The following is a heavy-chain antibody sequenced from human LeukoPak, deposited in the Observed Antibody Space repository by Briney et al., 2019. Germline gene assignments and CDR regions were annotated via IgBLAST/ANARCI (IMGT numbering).Heavy chain of an antibody. J-gene: IGHJ4*02. Sequence: PGGSLRLSCAGSGFTFFNAWMSWVRQAPGKGLEWVGHIKSKTDGGTADFAAPVKGRFSISRDDSKDTVYLQMNSLQTEDSAVYYCTTDTMVGAPPDVYWGQGTLVTVSS. D-gene: IGHD1-26*01. V-gene: IGHV3-15*01. CDR2: IKSKTDGGTA. CDR1: GFTFFNAW. CDR3: TTDTMVGAPPDVY.